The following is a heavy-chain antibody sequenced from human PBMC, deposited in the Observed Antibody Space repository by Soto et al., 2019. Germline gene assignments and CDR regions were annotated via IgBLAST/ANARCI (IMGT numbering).Heavy chain of an antibody. CDR1: GFTFSSYA. D-gene: IGHD6-13*01. J-gene: IGHJ4*02. CDR3: APARRWAAPAIDY. V-gene: IGHV3-23*01. Sequence: EVQLLESGGGLVQPGGSLRLSCAASGFTFSSYAMSWVRQAPGKGLEWVSAISGSGGSTYYADSVKGRFTISRENSKNTLYLQMNSLRAEDTAVYYRAPARRWAAPAIDYWGQGTLVTVSS. CDR2: ISGSGGST.